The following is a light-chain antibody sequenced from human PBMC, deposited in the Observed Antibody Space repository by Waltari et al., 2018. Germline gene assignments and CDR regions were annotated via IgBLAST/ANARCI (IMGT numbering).Light chain of an antibody. CDR1: QDISHY. Sequence: DIQMTQSPSSLSASVGDRVTITCQASQDISHYLNWYQQKPGKAPKLLIYGASDLETGVPSRFSGSGSGTEFSLTVSSLQPEDIATYYCQHYYTFPRTFGPGPKVDIK. J-gene: IGKJ3*01. CDR2: GAS. V-gene: IGKV1-33*01. CDR3: QHYYTFPRT.